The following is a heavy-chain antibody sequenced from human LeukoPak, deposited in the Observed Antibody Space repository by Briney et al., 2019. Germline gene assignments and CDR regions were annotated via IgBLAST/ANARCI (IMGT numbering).Heavy chain of an antibody. CDR2: IIPIFGTA. CDR3: ASLYDFWSGIRDYGMDV. V-gene: IGHV1-69*13. D-gene: IGHD3-3*01. Sequence: SVKVSCKASGGTFSGYAISWVRQAPGQGLEWMGGIIPIFGTANYAQKFQGRVTITADESTSTAYMELSSLRSEDTAVYYCASLYDFWSGIRDYGMDVWGQGTTVTVS. J-gene: IGHJ6*02. CDR1: GGTFSGYA.